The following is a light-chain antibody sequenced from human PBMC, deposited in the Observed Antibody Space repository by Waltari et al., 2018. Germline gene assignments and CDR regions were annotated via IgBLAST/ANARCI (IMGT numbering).Light chain of an antibody. CDR1: RSNIGTNYV. J-gene: IGLJ3*02. CDR2: GNS. Sequence: QSVLTQSPSVSRAPGQGVTISCTGSRSNIGTNYVNWYQQLPGAAPKLLIYGNSNRPSGVPDRFSGSKSGTSASLAITGLQAEDEADYFCQSYDSSLTVVVFGGRTKLTVL. CDR3: QSYDSSLTVVV. V-gene: IGLV1-40*01.